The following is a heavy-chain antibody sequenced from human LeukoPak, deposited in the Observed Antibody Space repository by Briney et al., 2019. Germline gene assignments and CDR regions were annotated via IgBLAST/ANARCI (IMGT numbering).Heavy chain of an antibody. CDR2: IKQDGSEK. CDR3: ARGATILLYDAFDI. J-gene: IGHJ3*02. V-gene: IGHV3-7*01. Sequence: GGSLRLSCAASGFTFSSYWMSWVRQAPGKGLEWVANIKQDGSEKYYVDSVKCRFTISRDNAKNSLYLQMNSLRAEDTAVYYCARGATILLYDAFDIWGQGTMVTVSS. D-gene: IGHD3-10*01. CDR1: GFTFSSYW.